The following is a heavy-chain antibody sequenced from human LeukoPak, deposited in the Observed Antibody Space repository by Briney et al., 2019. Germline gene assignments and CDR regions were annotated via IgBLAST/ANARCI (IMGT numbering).Heavy chain of an antibody. J-gene: IGHJ4*02. D-gene: IGHD3-22*01. CDR3: ARGGYYYYESSGYYLIDN. CDR2: ISGYNGNT. CDR1: GYTFTSYY. V-gene: IGHV1-18*04. Sequence: ASVKVSCKASGYTFTSYYMHWVRQAPGQGLEWMGWISGYNGNTKYAQKFQARVTLTTDTSTSTAYMELWSLRSDDTALYYCARGGYYYYESSGYYLIDNWGQGTLVTVSS.